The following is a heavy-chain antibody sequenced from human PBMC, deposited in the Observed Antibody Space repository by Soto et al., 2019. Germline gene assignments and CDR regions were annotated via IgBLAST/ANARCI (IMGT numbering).Heavy chain of an antibody. CDR3: ARGPWIQLWPLFDY. Sequence: QVQLQESGPGLVKPSETLSLTCTVSGGSISSYYWSWIRQPPGKGLEWIGYIYYSGSTNYNPSLKSRGTISVDTSKNQFSLKLSSVTAADTAVYYCARGPWIQLWPLFDYWGQGTLVTVSS. CDR2: IYYSGST. CDR1: GGSISSYY. V-gene: IGHV4-59*01. J-gene: IGHJ4*02. D-gene: IGHD5-18*01.